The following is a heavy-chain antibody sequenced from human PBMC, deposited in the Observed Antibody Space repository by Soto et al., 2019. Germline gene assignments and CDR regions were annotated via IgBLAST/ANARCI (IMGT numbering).Heavy chain of an antibody. CDR3: TALFGCY. V-gene: IGHV3-74*01. CDR1: GFTFRSYW. Sequence: GGALRLSCVASGFTFRSYWMHWVRQVPGKGLVWVSRINFDGSSTSYADSVKGRFTISRDNAKNTLYLQMNSLRAEDTAIYYCTALFGCYWGQGTPVPVSS. CDR2: INFDGSST. J-gene: IGHJ4*02. D-gene: IGHD3-10*01.